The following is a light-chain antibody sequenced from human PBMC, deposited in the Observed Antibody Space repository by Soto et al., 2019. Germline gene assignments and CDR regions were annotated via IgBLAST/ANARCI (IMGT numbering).Light chain of an antibody. CDR3: CSYAGTSYIV. CDR1: SSDVGGYNY. Sequence: QSALTQPRSVSGSPGQSVTISCTGTSSDVGGYNYVSWYQQHPGKAPKLMIYDVSERPSGVPDRFSGSKSGNTASLTISGLQAGDEADYYCCSYAGTSYIVFGSGTKVTVL. CDR2: DVS. J-gene: IGLJ1*01. V-gene: IGLV2-11*01.